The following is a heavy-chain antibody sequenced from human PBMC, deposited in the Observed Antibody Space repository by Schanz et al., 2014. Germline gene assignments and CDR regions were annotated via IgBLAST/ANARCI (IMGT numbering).Heavy chain of an antibody. D-gene: IGHD6-13*01. CDR3: ARDRQQLVGRIGYYYGMDV. CDR1: GFTFSAYG. CDR2: ISGTGTKT. V-gene: IGHV3-NL1*01. J-gene: IGHJ6*02. Sequence: QVTLVESGGGVVQPGRSLRLSCAASGFTFSAYGMHWVRQAPGKGLEWVSGISGTGTKTYYADSVKSRFTISRDNSKNTVFLQMSSLRADDTALYYCARDRQQLVGRIGYYYGMDVWGQGTTVTVSS.